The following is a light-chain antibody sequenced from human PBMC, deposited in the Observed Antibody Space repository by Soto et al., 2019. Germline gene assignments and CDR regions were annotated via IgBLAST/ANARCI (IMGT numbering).Light chain of an antibody. J-gene: IGKJ5*01. CDR3: QQYNGIPIT. CDR2: KAS. CDR1: QSLSSW. Sequence: DIQMTQSPSTLSASVGDRVTITCRASQSLSSWLAWYQQKPGKAPKLLIYKASSLERGVPSRFSGSGSGTEFTLTISSVQPDDFATYFCQQYNGIPITFGQGTRLEIK. V-gene: IGKV1-5*03.